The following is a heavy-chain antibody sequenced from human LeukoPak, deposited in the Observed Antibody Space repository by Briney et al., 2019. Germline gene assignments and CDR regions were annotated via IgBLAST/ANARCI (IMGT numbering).Heavy chain of an antibody. D-gene: IGHD3-22*01. J-gene: IGHJ2*01. CDR3: ASYDSSGYYRHDGYFDL. CDR1: GGTFSSYA. CDR2: IIPIFGTA. Sequence: SVKVSCKASGGTFSSYAISWVRQAPGQGLEWMGRIIPIFGTANYAQRFQGRVTITTDEPTSTAYMELSSLRSEDTAVYYCASYDSSGYYRHDGYFDLWGRGTLVTVSS. V-gene: IGHV1-69*05.